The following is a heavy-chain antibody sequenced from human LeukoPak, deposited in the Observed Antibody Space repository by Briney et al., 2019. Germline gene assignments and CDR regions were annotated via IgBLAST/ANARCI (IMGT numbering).Heavy chain of an antibody. CDR2: INPSGGST. CDR1: GYTFTSYY. CDR3: ARGGPLGVVVPAATNWFDP. Sequence: ASVKVSCKASGYTFTSYYMHWVRQAPGQGLEWMGIINPSGGSTSYAQKFQGRVTITTDESTSTAYMELSSLRSEDTAVYYCARGGPLGVVVPAATNWFDPWGQGTLVTVSS. D-gene: IGHD2-2*01. V-gene: IGHV1-46*01. J-gene: IGHJ5*02.